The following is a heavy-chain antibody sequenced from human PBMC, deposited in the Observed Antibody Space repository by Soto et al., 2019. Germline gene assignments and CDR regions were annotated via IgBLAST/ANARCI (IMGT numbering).Heavy chain of an antibody. CDR3: ARVLRWFGQEMTGHYYYYMDV. CDR1: GFTFSDYG. Sequence: PGGSLRLSCAASGFTFSDYGMTWVRQAPGKELEWVANIKQDGSEKYYVDSVTGRFTISRDNAKNSLYLQMNRLRAEDTALYYCARVLRWFGQEMTGHYYYYMDVWGKGTTVTVSS. J-gene: IGHJ6*03. V-gene: IGHV3-7*04. CDR2: IKQDGSEK. D-gene: IGHD3-10*01.